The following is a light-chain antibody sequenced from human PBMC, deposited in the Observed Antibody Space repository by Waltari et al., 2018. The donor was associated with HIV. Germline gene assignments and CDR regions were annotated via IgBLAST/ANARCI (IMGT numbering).Light chain of an antibody. CDR1: SSNIGSNP. CDR2: SNN. CDR3: AAWDDSLNGPV. Sequence: QSVLTQPPSASGTPGQRVTISCSGSSSNIGSNPVTWYQPLPGTAPKLLIYSNNQRPSGVPDRFSGSKSGTSASLAISGLQSEDEADYYCAAWDDSLNGPVFGGGTKLTVL. V-gene: IGLV1-44*01. J-gene: IGLJ3*02.